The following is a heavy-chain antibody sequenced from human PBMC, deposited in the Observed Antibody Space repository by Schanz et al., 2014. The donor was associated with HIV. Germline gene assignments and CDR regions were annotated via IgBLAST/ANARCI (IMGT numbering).Heavy chain of an antibody. CDR2: IWYDGSYK. CDR1: GFTFSNFA. J-gene: IGHJ3*01. V-gene: IGHV3-33*01. CDR3: AREGESSGRAGRFDL. Sequence: QVQLVESGGGVVQPGRSLRLSCAASGFTFSNFAMHWVRQAPGKGLEWAAVIWYDGSYKYYADSVKGRFTISRDNPKNTLYLQMNSLTPEDTAVYYCAREGESSGRAGRFDLWGQGAMVTVSS. D-gene: IGHD6-19*01.